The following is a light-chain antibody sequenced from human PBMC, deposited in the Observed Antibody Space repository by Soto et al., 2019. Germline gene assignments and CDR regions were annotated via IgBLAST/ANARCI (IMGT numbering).Light chain of an antibody. CDR2: MGF. CDR1: QSLLHKNGNTY. CDR3: MQALQTPRT. J-gene: IGKJ1*01. V-gene: IGKV2-28*01. Sequence: DVVMTQSPLSLPVTPGEAASISCRSSQSLLHKNGNTYFNWYLQRPGQSPQLLIYMGFKRASGVPDRFRGSGSGTDFTLQITRVEAEDAGVYYCMQALQTPRTFGQGTKVEIK.